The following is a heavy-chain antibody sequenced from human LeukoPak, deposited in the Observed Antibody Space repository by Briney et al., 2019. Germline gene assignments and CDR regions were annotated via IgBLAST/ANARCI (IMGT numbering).Heavy chain of an antibody. CDR3: ARDLQVGAGRLGAFDI. D-gene: IGHD1-26*01. Sequence: SETLSLTCTVSGGPISSYYWSWIRQPAGKGLEWIGRIYTGGSTNYNPSLKSRVTMSVDTSKNQFSLKLSSVAAADTAVYYCARDLQVGAGRLGAFDIWGQGTMVTVSS. CDR1: GGPISSYY. J-gene: IGHJ3*02. V-gene: IGHV4-4*07. CDR2: IYTGGST.